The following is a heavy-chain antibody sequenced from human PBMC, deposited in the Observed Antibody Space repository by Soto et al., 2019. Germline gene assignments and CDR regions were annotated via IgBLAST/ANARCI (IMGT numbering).Heavy chain of an antibody. CDR2: IWYDGSNK. J-gene: IGHJ4*02. Sequence: QVQLVESGGGVVQPGRSLRLSCAASGLTFSSYGMHWVRQAPGKGLEWVAVIWYDGSNKYYADSVKGRFTISRDNSKNTLYLQMNSLRAEDTAVYYCASEQLGYFDYWGQGTLVTVSS. CDR1: GLTFSSYG. V-gene: IGHV3-33*01. CDR3: ASEQLGYFDY. D-gene: IGHD6-6*01.